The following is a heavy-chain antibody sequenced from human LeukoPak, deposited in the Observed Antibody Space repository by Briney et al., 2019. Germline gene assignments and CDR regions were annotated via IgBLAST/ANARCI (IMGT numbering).Heavy chain of an antibody. Sequence: QTGGSLRLSCAASGFTFSSYAMSWVRQAPGKGLEWVSAISGSGGSTYYADSVKGRFTISRDNSKNTLYLQMNSLRSEDTAVYYCARSVFRPKNTIFGVVQSRPFDYWGQGTLVTVSS. D-gene: IGHD3-3*01. CDR1: GFTFSSYA. CDR3: ARSVFRPKNTIFGVVQSRPFDY. CDR2: ISGSGGST. J-gene: IGHJ4*02. V-gene: IGHV3-23*01.